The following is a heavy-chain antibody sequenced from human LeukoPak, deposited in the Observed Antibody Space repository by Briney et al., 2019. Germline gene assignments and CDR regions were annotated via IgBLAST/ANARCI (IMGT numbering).Heavy chain of an antibody. CDR2: INPKSGDT. CDR3: ARDGGEI. J-gene: IGHJ4*02. CDR1: GYTFTGFY. V-gene: IGHV1-2*02. D-gene: IGHD5-24*01. Sequence: ASVKVSCKASGYTFTGFYIHWLRQAPGQGLQWMGWINPKSGDTNYAQKFQGRVTMTRDTPISAAYMELRSLRSDDTAVYYCARDGGEIWGQGTLVTVSS.